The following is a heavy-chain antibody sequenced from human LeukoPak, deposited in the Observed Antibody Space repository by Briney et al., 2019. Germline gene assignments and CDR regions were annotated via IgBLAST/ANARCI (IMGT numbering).Heavy chain of an antibody. Sequence: SETLSLTCTVSGGSISSYYWSWIRQPAGKGLEWIGRIYTSGSTNYNPSLKSRVTMSVDTSKNQFSLKLSSVTAADTAVYYCARDQFSDWNYYYYHMDVWGKGTTVTVSS. CDR1: GGSISSYY. CDR2: IYTSGST. J-gene: IGHJ6*03. D-gene: IGHD3/OR15-3a*01. CDR3: ARDQFSDWNYYYYHMDV. V-gene: IGHV4-4*07.